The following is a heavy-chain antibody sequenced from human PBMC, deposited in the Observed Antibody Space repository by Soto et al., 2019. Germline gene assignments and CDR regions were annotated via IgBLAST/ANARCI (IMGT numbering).Heavy chain of an antibody. J-gene: IGHJ5*02. Sequence: GSLRLSCAASGFTFSSYDMHWVRQATGKGLEWVSAIGTAGDTYYPGSVKGRFTISRENAKNSLYLQMNSLRAGDTAVYYCARAQGYNWFDPWGQGTLVTVSS. CDR3: ARAQGYNWFDP. CDR1: GFTFSSYD. V-gene: IGHV3-13*01. CDR2: IGTAGDT.